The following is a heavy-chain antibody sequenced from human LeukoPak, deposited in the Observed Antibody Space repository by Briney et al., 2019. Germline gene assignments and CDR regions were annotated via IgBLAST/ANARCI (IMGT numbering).Heavy chain of an antibody. CDR2: IIPIFGTA. J-gene: IGHJ4*02. D-gene: IGHD2-21*01. CDR3: ARDTDSRDPPHFDY. Sequence: VASVKVSCKASGGTFSNYAISWVRQAPGQGLEWMGGIIPIFGTANYAQKFRGSVTITADKSTRTAYMELSSLRSEDTAVYYCARDTDSRDPPHFDYWGQGTLVTVSS. V-gene: IGHV1-69*06. CDR1: GGTFSNYA.